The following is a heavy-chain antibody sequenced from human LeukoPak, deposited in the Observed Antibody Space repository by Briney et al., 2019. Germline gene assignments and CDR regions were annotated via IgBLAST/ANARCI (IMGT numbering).Heavy chain of an antibody. CDR2: ISSSSSYI. Sequence: GGSLRLSCAASGFTFSSYAMSWVRQAPGRGLEWVSSISSSSSYIYYADSVKGRFTISRDNAKNSLYLQMNSLRAEDTAVYYCARRELGYYDSSGYYRWGAFDIWGQGTMVTVSS. V-gene: IGHV3-21*01. CDR3: ARRELGYYDSSGYYRWGAFDI. D-gene: IGHD3-22*01. J-gene: IGHJ3*02. CDR1: GFTFSSYA.